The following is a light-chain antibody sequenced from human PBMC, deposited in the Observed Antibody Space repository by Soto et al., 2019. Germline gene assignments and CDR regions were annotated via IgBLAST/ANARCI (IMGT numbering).Light chain of an antibody. CDR2: EVS. J-gene: IGLJ1*01. Sequence: QSALTQPASVSGSPGQSITIPCTGSSSDIGGYNYVSWYQQHPGKAPKLMIYEVSNRPSGVSNRFSGSKSGDTASLTISGLQAEDEADYYCSSYTSSSTLLDVFGTGTKLTVL. CDR1: SSDIGGYNY. CDR3: SSYTSSSTLLDV. V-gene: IGLV2-14*01.